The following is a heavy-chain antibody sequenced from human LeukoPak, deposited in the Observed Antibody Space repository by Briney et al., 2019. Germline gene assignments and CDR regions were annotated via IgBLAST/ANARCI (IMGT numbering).Heavy chain of an antibody. CDR1: GDSISSGGYY. J-gene: IGHJ4*02. CDR3: ARSPGIWSEYGRLQY. V-gene: IGHV4-31*11. CDR2: IFHTGNT. Sequence: SETLSLTCAVSGDSISSGGYYWNWIRQRPGNGLEWIGYIFHTGNTYYNPSLKSRVIISVDTSKSQFSLNLSSVTAADTGVYYCARSPGIWSEYGRLQYGGQGALVTVSS. D-gene: IGHD3-3*01.